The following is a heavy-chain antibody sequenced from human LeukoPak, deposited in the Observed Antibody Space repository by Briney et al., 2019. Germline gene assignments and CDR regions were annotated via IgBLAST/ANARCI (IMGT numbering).Heavy chain of an antibody. V-gene: IGHV4-34*01. J-gene: IGHJ3*02. CDR2: INHSGST. CDR1: GGSFSAYQ. CDR3: SRGGYYGLLTRYSRDAFDI. D-gene: IGHD3-9*01. Sequence: SETLSLTCAVYGGSFSAYQWNWIRQPPGKGLEWIGEINHSGSTNYNPSLKSRVSISADRWKNQFSLKLSSVTAADTAVYYCSRGGYYGLLTRYSRDAFDIWGQETVVTVSS.